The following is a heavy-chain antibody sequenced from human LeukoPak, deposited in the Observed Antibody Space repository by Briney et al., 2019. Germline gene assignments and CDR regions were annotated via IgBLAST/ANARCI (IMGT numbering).Heavy chain of an antibody. V-gene: IGHV4-4*02. CDR3: ARGSNCTNGVCHIDYFDY. D-gene: IGHD2-8*01. J-gene: IGHJ4*02. Sequence: PSGTLSLTCAVSGGSISSSNWWSWVRQPPGKGLEWIGEIDHSGSTNYNPSLKSRVTISVDTSKNQFSLKLSSVTAADTAVYYCARGSNCTNGVCHIDYFDYWGQGTLVTVSS. CDR2: IDHSGST. CDR1: GGSISSSNW.